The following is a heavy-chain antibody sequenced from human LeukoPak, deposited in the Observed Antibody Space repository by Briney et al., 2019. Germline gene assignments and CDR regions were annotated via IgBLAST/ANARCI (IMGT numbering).Heavy chain of an antibody. CDR2: INPNSGGT. J-gene: IGHJ6*03. CDR3: ARDQGIWEDIVVVPAYYMDV. V-gene: IGHV1-2*02. CDR1: GYTFTSNY. D-gene: IGHD2-2*01. Sequence: GASVKVSCKAFGYTFTSNYMHWVRQAPGQGLEWMGWINPNSGGTNYAQKFQGRVTMTRDTSISTAYMELSRLRSDDTAVYYCARDQGIWEDIVVVPAYYMDVWGKGTTVTVSS.